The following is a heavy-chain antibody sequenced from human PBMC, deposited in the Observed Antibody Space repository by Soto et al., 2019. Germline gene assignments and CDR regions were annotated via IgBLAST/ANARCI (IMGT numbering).Heavy chain of an antibody. CDR2: ISGSGGST. J-gene: IGHJ3*02. V-gene: IGHV3-23*01. CDR3: AKDVLFGITMVRGVMGSAFDI. CDR1: GFTFSSYA. Sequence: GGSLRLSCAASGFTFSSYAMSWVRQAPGKGLEWVSAISGSGGSTYYADSVKGRFTISRDNSKNTLYLQMNSLRAEDTAVYYCAKDVLFGITMVRGVMGSAFDIWGQGTMVTVS. D-gene: IGHD3-10*01.